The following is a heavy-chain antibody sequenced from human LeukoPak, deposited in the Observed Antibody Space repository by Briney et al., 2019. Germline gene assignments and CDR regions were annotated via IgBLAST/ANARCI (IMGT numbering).Heavy chain of an antibody. CDR1: GYTFTSYG. D-gene: IGHD4-17*01. CDR3: ARAPAGDYGDLFDY. V-gene: IGHV1-18*01. J-gene: IGHJ4*02. Sequence: GASVKVSCKASGYTFTSYGISWVRQAPGQGLEWMGRISAYNGNTNYAQKLQGRVTMTTDTSTSTAYMELRSLRSDDTAVYYCARAPAGDYGDLFDYWGQGTLVTVSS. CDR2: ISAYNGNT.